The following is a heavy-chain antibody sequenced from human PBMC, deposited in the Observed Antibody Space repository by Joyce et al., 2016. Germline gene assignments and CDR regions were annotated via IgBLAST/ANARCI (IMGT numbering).Heavy chain of an antibody. J-gene: IGHJ4*02. CDR1: GGPFRGFF. CDR3: ARSQWLAPLMY. V-gene: IGHV4-34*01. CDR2: IKNSGVT. D-gene: IGHD6-19*01. Sequence: QVQLQQWGAGLLKPSETLSLTCAVSGGPFRGFFWTWVRQPPGKGLDWIGDIKNSGVTNYKPSVKTRVTFSVDTSKNQFSLKLTSLSAADTAVYYCARSQWLAPLMYWGQGTPVTVSS.